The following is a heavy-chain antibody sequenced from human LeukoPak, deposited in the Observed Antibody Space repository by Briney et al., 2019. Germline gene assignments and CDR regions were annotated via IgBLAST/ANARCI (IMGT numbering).Heavy chain of an antibody. CDR1: GFTFSSYA. J-gene: IGHJ5*02. V-gene: IGHV3-30-3*01. CDR3: ARAGEFLDRLSPFESNWFDP. D-gene: IGHD3/OR15-3a*01. CDR2: ISYDGSNK. Sequence: GGSLRLSCAASGFTFSSYAMHWVRQAPGKGLEWVAVISYDGSNKYYADSVKGRFTISRDNSKNTLYLQMNSLRAEDTAVYYCARAGEFLDRLSPFESNWFDPWGQGTLVTVSS.